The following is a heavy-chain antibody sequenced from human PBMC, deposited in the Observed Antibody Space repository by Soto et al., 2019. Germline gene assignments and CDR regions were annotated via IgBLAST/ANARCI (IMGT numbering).Heavy chain of an antibody. CDR2: INSDGSST. J-gene: IGHJ4*02. V-gene: IGHV3-74*01. D-gene: IGHD2-21*02. Sequence: GGSLRLSXAASGFTFSSYWMHWVRQAPGKGLVWVSRINSDGSSTSYADSVKGRFTISRDNAKNTLYLQMNSLRAEDTAVYYCAREGLGVVTATPDYWGQGTLVTVSS. CDR3: AREGLGVVTATPDY. CDR1: GFTFSSYW.